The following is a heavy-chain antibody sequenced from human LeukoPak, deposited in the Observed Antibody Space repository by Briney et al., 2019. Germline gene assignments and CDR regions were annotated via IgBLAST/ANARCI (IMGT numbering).Heavy chain of an antibody. Sequence: ASVKVSCKASGYTFTDYYIHWVRQAPGQGLVWMGWIDPNSGGTNYAQKFQGRVTMTRDTSISSAYMDLSRLRYDDTAVYYCARQKAAAGHFDYWGQGTLVTVSS. CDR1: GYTFTDYY. CDR3: ARQKAAAGHFDY. V-gene: IGHV1-2*02. J-gene: IGHJ4*02. CDR2: IDPNSGGT. D-gene: IGHD6-13*01.